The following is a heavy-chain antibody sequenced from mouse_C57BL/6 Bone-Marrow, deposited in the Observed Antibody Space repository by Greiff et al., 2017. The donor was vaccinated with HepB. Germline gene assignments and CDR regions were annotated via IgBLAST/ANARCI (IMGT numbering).Heavy chain of an antibody. CDR1: GFTFSSYG. V-gene: IGHV5-6*01. CDR2: ISSGGSYT. D-gene: IGHD1-1*01. Sequence: VQLQQSGGDLVKPGGSLKLSCAASGFTFSSYGMSWVRQTPDKRLEWVATISSGGSYTYYPDSVKGRFTISRDNAKNTLYLQMSSLKSEDTAMYYCARHYYGSSYYYAMDYGGQGTSVTVSS. CDR3: ARHYYGSSYYYAMDY. J-gene: IGHJ4*01.